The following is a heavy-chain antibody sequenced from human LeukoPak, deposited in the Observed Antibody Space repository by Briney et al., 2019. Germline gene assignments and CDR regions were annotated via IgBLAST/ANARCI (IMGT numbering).Heavy chain of an antibody. CDR1: GFTFSSYA. D-gene: IGHD6-19*01. J-gene: IGHJ6*02. V-gene: IGHV3-30-3*01. Sequence: GGSLRLSCAASGFTFSSYAMHWVRQAPGKGLEWVAVISYDGSNKYYADSVKGRFTISRDNSKNTLYLQMNSLRAEDTAVYYCARDTSSGWYHYYYGMDVWGQGTTVTVSS. CDR3: ARDTSSGWYHYYYGMDV. CDR2: ISYDGSNK.